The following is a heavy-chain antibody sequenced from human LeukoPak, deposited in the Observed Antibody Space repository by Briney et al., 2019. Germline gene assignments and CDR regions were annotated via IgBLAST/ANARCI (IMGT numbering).Heavy chain of an antibody. V-gene: IGHV3-23*01. J-gene: IGHJ4*02. Sequence: GGSLRLSCAASGFTFSSYAMSWVRQAPGKGLEWVSAISGSGGSTHYADSVKGRFTISRDNSKNTLYLQMNSLRAEDTAVYYCAKQHIVVVTAINFDYWGQGTLVTVSS. CDR3: AKQHIVVVTAINFDY. D-gene: IGHD2-21*02. CDR2: ISGSGGST. CDR1: GFTFSSYA.